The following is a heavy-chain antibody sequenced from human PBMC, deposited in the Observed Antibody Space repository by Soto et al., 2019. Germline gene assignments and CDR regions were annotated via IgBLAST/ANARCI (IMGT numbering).Heavy chain of an antibody. V-gene: IGHV1-18*01. Sequence: QVQLVQSGAEVKKPGASVKVSCKTSGYIFHNYGISWVRQAPGQGLELMGWISDYNGNTKYAQKFQGRVTMATDTSTRKAYMELRSLGSDDTAVYYCAREGYYSGSESYSPPRYYGMDVWGQGTTVTVSS. D-gene: IGHD3-10*01. CDR2: ISDYNGNT. CDR1: GYIFHNYG. J-gene: IGHJ6*02. CDR3: AREGYYSGSESYSPPRYYGMDV.